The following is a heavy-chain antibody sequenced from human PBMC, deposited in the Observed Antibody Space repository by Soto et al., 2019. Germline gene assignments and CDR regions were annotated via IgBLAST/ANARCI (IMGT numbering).Heavy chain of an antibody. CDR2: ISYEGSNK. CDR1: GFTFSTYA. V-gene: IGHV3-30-3*01. J-gene: IGHJ4*02. D-gene: IGHD1-26*01. Sequence: QVQLVESGGGVVQPGRSLRLSCAVSGFTFSTYAIHWVRQAPGKGLEWVAVISYEGSNKYFADSVKGRFTISRDNSKNTLSLQMNSLRPEDTAVYYCARESGRGGYSYDYWGQGTLVTVSS. CDR3: ARESGRGGYSYDY.